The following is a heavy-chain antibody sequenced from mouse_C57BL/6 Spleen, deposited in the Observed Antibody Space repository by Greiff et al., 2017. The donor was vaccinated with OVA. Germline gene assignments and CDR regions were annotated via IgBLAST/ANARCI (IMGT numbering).Heavy chain of an antibody. CDR3: ALADYTGGLDY. Sequence: EVKLMESGPGLVKPSQSLSLTCSVTGYSITSGYYWNWIRQFPGNKLEWMGYISYDGSNNYNPSLKNRISITRDTSKNQCFLKLNSVTTEDTATYYCALADYTGGLDYWGKGTTLTVSS. J-gene: IGHJ2*01. V-gene: IGHV3-6*01. CDR2: ISYDGSN. D-gene: IGHD2-4*01. CDR1: GYSITSGYY.